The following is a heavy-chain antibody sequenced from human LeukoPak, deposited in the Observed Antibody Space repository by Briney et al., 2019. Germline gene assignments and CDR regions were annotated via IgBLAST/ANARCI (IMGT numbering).Heavy chain of an antibody. Sequence: SQTLSLTCAISGDTVSSNSAAWNCIRQSPSRGLEWLGRTYFRDKWYNDYADSVRSRITIRPDTSRNQFSLQLKSVTPEDTAVYYCVMSLAAAGATWFDLWGQETLVTVSA. D-gene: IGHD1-14*01. CDR2: TYFRDKWYN. V-gene: IGHV6-1*01. CDR3: VMSLAAAGATWFDL. J-gene: IGHJ5*02. CDR1: GDTVSSNSAA.